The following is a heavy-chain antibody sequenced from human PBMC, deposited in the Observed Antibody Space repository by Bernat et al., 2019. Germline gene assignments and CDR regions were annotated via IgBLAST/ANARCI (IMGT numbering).Heavy chain of an antibody. Sequence: EVQLVASGGVLVQPGGSLRLSCAASGFTFTNYWMAWVRQTPGVGLEWVANIKQDGSKTYYADSVKGRFTISRDNSKNALYLQMDSLTVADTALYYCVRDATRVGDFDYWGQGTLVTVSS. CDR2: IKQDGSKT. J-gene: IGHJ4*02. CDR3: VRDATRVGDFDY. V-gene: IGHV3-7*03. CDR1: GFTFTNYW. D-gene: IGHD1-26*01.